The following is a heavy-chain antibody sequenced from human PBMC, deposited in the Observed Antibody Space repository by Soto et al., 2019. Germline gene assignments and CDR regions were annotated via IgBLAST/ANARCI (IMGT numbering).Heavy chain of an antibody. D-gene: IGHD3-9*01. CDR3: GGSYDILTGYYYFDY. Sequence: TLSLTCTVSGGSISSGDYYWSWIRQPPGKGLEWIGYIYYSGSTYYNPSLKSRVTISVDTSKNQFSLKLSSVTAADTAVYYCGGSYDILTGYYYFDYWGQGTLVTVSS. J-gene: IGHJ4*02. CDR2: IYYSGST. CDR1: GGSISSGDYY. V-gene: IGHV4-30-4*01.